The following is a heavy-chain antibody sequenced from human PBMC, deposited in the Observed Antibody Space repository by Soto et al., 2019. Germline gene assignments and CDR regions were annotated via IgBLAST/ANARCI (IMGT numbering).Heavy chain of an antibody. CDR3: ARGGATIFGVIDS. J-gene: IGHJ4*02. CDR1: DYTFTSYG. Sequence: ASVKVSCKASDYTFTSYGISWVRQAPGQGLEWMGWISGYNGNTNYAQNLQGRVTMTRDTSTTNTVSLELTSLTSDDTAVYYCARGGATIFGVIDSWGQGTRVTVYS. D-gene: IGHD3-3*02. CDR2: ISGYNGNT. V-gene: IGHV1-18*01.